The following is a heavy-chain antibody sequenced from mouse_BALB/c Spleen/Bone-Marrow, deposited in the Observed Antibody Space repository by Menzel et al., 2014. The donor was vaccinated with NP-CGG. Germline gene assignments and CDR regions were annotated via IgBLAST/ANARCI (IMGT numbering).Heavy chain of an antibody. CDR3: ARLNYYGNLFV. Sequence: EVHLVESGGGLVQPGGSLKLSCAASGFDFSRYWMSWVRQAPGKGLEWIEEINPDSSTINYTPSLKDKFIISRDNAKNTLYLQMSKVRSEDTALYYCARLNYYGNLFVWGAGTTVTVSS. CDR2: INPDSSTI. V-gene: IGHV4-1*02. J-gene: IGHJ1*01. CDR1: GFDFSRYW. D-gene: IGHD1-1*01.